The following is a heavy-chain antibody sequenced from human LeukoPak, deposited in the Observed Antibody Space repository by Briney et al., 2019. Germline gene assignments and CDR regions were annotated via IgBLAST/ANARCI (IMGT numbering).Heavy chain of an antibody. V-gene: IGHV3-21*01. CDR2: ISSSSSYI. J-gene: IGHJ4*02. CDR3: AREHLLGYCSSTSCPTALDY. D-gene: IGHD2-2*01. CDR1: GFTFSSYS. Sequence: GGSLRLSCAASGFTFSSYSMNGVRQAPGKGLEWVSSISSSSSYIYYADSVKGRFTISRDNAKNSLYLQMNSLRAEDTAVYYCAREHLLGYCSSTSCPTALDYWGQGTLVTVSS.